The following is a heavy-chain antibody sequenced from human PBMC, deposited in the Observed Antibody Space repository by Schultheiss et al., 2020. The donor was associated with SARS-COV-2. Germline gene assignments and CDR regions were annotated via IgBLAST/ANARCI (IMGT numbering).Heavy chain of an antibody. J-gene: IGHJ4*02. CDR2: IIPIFGTA. CDR3: ARALPMDHSFDY. CDR1: GGTFSSYA. V-gene: IGHV1-69*01. Sequence: KISCKASGGTFSSYAISWVRQAPGQGLEWMGGIIPIFGTANYAQKFQGRVTITADESTSTAYMELSSLRSEDTAVYYCARALPMDHSFDYWGQGTLVTVSS. D-gene: IGHD2/OR15-2a*01.